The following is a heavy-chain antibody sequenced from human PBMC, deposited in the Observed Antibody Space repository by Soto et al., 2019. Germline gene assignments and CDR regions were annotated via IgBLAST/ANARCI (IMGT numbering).Heavy chain of an antibody. V-gene: IGHV4-4*02. CDR3: ASRDPGTSVDY. Sequence: WETLSLTCAVSGGSFTSNNWWTWVRQPPGQGLEWIGEIYRTGSTNYNPSLKSRVTISLDKSENQFSLKVTSLTAADTAVYYCASRDPGTSVDYWVQGTLVTVSS. CDR2: IYRTGST. D-gene: IGHD1-7*01. CDR1: GGSFTSNNW. J-gene: IGHJ4*02.